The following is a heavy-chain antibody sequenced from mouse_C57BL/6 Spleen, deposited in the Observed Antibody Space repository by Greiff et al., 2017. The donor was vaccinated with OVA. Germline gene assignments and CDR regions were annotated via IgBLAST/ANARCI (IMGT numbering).Heavy chain of an antibody. Sequence: EVMLVESGGGLVKPGGSLKLSCAASGFTFSSYTMSWVRQTPEKRLEWVATISGGGGNTYYPDSVKGRFTISRDNAKNTLYLQMSSLRSEDTALYYCARQSTVVATRYFDVWGTGTTVTVSS. CDR2: ISGGGGNT. J-gene: IGHJ1*03. CDR1: GFTFSSYT. CDR3: ARQSTVVATRYFDV. D-gene: IGHD1-1*01. V-gene: IGHV5-9*01.